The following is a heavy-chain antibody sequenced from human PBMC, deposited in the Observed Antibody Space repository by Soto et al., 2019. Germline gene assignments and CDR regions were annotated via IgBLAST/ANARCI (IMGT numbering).Heavy chain of an antibody. CDR2: IYSGGTT. CDR1: GFIVSSHF. D-gene: IGHD1-26*01. Sequence: GGSLRLSCAASGFIVSSHFMNWVRQAPGKGLEWVSVIYSGGTTYYADSAKGRFTISRDISKNTLYLQMNSLRAEDTAVYYCARSGSYVNGFDYCVQGSVVTV. J-gene: IGHJ4*02. V-gene: IGHV3-53*01. CDR3: ARSGSYVNGFDY.